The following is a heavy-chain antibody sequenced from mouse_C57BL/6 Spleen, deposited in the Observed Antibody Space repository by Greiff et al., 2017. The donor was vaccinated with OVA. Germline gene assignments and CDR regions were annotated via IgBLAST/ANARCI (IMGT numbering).Heavy chain of an antibody. V-gene: IGHV14-4*01. CDR1: GFNIKDDY. Sequence: EVQLQQSGAELVRPGASVKLSCTASGFNIKDDYMHWVKQRPEQGLEWIGWIDPENGDTEYAAKFQGKATITADTSSNTAYLQLSSLTSEDTAGYYCTQGYGSRGNDWGQGTTLTVSS. CDR2: IDPENGDT. J-gene: IGHJ2*01. D-gene: IGHD1-1*01. CDR3: TQGYGSRGND.